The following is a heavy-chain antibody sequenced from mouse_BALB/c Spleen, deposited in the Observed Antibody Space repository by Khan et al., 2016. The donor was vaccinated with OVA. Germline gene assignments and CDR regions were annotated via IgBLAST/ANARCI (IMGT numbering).Heavy chain of an antibody. CDR1: GFSLTDYG. Sequence: QVQLKQSGPGLVAPSQSLSITCTVSGFSLTDYGVSWIRQPPGKGLEWLGVIWGGGSTYYNSALKSRLSISKDNSESQVFLKMNSLQTDDTAIYXCAKGVWSYYFTLDYWGQGTSVTVSS. CDR3: AKGVWSYYFTLDY. CDR2: IWGGGST. D-gene: IGHD2-10*02. J-gene: IGHJ4*01. V-gene: IGHV2-6-5*01.